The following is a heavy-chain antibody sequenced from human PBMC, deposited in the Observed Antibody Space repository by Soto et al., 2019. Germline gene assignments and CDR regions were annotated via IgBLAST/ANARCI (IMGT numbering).Heavy chain of an antibody. D-gene: IGHD6-13*01. Sequence: GGSLRLSCAASGFTFSNAWMSWVRQAPGRGLEWVGRIKSKTDGGTTDYAAPVKGRFTISRDDSKNTLYLQMNSLKTEDTAVYYCTTEADRAAAGTGDYWGQGTLVTVSS. CDR3: TTEADRAAAGTGDY. CDR2: IKSKTDGGTT. CDR1: GFTFSNAW. J-gene: IGHJ4*02. V-gene: IGHV3-15*01.